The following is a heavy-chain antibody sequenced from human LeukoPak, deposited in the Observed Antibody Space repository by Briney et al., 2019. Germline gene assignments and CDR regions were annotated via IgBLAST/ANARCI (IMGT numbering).Heavy chain of an antibody. CDR2: IKQDGSEK. CDR1: GFTFSSYW. CDR3: ALLGGHCSSTSCHNGPFDP. D-gene: IGHD2-2*01. J-gene: IGHJ5*02. V-gene: IGHV3-7*01. Sequence: PGGSLRLSCAASGFTFSSYWMSWVRQAPGKGLEWVANIKQDGSEKCDVDSVKGRFTISRDNAKNSLYLQMNSLRAEDTAVYYCALLGGHCSSTSCHNGPFDPSGQGTLVTVSS.